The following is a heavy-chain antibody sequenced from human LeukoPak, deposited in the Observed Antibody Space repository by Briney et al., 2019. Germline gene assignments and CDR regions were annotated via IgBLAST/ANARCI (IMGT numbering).Heavy chain of an antibody. CDR3: ANGHCSGGSCYSGYYYMDV. CDR2: ISGSGGST. CDR1: GFTFSSYA. J-gene: IGHJ6*03. V-gene: IGHV3-23*01. Sequence: PGGSLRLSCAASGFTFSSYAMSWVRQAPGKGLEWVSAISGSGGSTYYADSVKGRFTISRDNSKNTLYLQMNSLRAEDTAVYYCANGHCSGGSCYSGYYYMDVWGKGTTVTVSS. D-gene: IGHD2-15*01.